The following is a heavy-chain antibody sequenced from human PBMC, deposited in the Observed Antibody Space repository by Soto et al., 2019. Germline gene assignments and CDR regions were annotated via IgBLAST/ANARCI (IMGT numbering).Heavy chain of an antibody. CDR2: ISYDGSNK. Sequence: XESLRLSCAASGFTFSSYGMHWVRQAPGKGLEWVAVISYDGSNKYYADSVKGRFTISRDNSKNTLYLQMNSLRAEDTAVYYCAKQTTTSLHFDYWGQGTLVTVSS. V-gene: IGHV3-30*18. J-gene: IGHJ4*02. D-gene: IGHD1-1*01. CDR3: AKQTTTSLHFDY. CDR1: GFTFSSYG.